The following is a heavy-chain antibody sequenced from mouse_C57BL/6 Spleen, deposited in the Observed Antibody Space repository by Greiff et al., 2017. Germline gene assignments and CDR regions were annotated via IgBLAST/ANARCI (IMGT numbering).Heavy chain of an antibody. CDR2: ISYSGST. CDR3: AREGLRDWYFDV. CDR1: GYSITSGYD. V-gene: IGHV3-1*01. J-gene: IGHJ1*03. D-gene: IGHD2-4*01. Sequence: EVQLQQSGPGMVKPSQSLSLTCTVTGYSITSGYDWHWIRHFPGNKLEWMGYISYSGSTNYNPSLKSRISITHDTSKNHFFLKLNSVTTEDTATYYCAREGLRDWYFDVWGTGTTVTVSS.